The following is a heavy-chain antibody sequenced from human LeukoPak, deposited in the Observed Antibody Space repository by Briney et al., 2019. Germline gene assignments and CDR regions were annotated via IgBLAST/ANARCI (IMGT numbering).Heavy chain of an antibody. D-gene: IGHD3-10*01. V-gene: IGHV4-59*01. CDR3: ARGGRVNYWYFDL. CDR2: IYYSGGT. CDR1: GGSISTYY. Sequence: PSETRSLTRTVDGGSISTYYWSWIRPPAGKGLEWIGYIYYSGGTTYNRSLKSGVTIPVDTSKNQFSLKLSSVTAADTAVYYCARGGRVNYWYFDLWGRGTLVTVSS. J-gene: IGHJ2*01.